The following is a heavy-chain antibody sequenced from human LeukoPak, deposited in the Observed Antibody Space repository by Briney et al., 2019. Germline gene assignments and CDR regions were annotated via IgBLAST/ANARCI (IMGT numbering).Heavy chain of an antibody. V-gene: IGHV3-21*01. Sequence: GGSLRLSCAASGFTFSSYSMNWVRQAPGKGLEWVSSISSSSSYIYYADSVKGRFTISRDHAKNSLYLQMNSLRAEDTAVYYCAREGSSWYSGGFDYWGQGTLVTVSS. D-gene: IGHD6-13*01. J-gene: IGHJ4*02. CDR1: GFTFSSYS. CDR2: ISSSSSYI. CDR3: AREGSSWYSGGFDY.